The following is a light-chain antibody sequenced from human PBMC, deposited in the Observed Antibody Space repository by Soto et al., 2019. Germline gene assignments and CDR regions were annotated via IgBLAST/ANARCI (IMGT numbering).Light chain of an antibody. CDR1: QGISSW. J-gene: IGKJ4*01. CDR2: AAS. V-gene: IGKV1-12*01. CDR3: QQANSFPPLT. Sequence: DIQMTQSPSSVSASVGDRVTSSCRASQGISSWIAWYQQKPGKDPKLLIYAASSLQSGVPSRFSGSGSGTDFTLTISSLQPEDFATYYCQQANSFPPLTFGGGTKVEIK.